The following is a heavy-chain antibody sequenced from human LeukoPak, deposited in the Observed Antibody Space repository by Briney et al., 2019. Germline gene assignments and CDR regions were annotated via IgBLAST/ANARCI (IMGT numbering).Heavy chain of an antibody. CDR3: ARDPIVGATTGAFDI. J-gene: IGHJ3*02. V-gene: IGHV3-30*02. D-gene: IGHD1-26*01. CDR1: GFTFTRHG. Sequence: GGSLRLSCAASGFTFTRHGMHWVRQSPGKGLEWVAFIRYDENNKYYADSVKGRFTISRDNSKNTLYLQMSSLRAEDSAVYYCARDPIVGATTGAFDIWGQGTMVTVSS. CDR2: IRYDENNK.